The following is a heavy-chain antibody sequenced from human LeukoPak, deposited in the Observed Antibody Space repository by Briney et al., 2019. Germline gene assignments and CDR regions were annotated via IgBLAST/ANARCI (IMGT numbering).Heavy chain of an antibody. CDR1: GGSISSSSAY. CDR3: VSPRGFSYGYFDY. D-gene: IGHD5-18*01. Sequence: SETLSLTCTVSGGSISSSSAYWGGIRQPPGKGLECIGSIYYSKNTYYNPSLKSRVTISADTSKNQFSLTLGSVSATDTAVYYCVSPRGFSYGYFDYWGQGTLVTVSS. V-gene: IGHV4-39*01. J-gene: IGHJ4*02. CDR2: IYYSKNT.